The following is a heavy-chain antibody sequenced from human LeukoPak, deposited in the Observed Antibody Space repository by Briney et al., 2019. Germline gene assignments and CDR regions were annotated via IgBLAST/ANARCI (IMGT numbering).Heavy chain of an antibody. CDR1: GDSINNYF. D-gene: IGHD3-10*02. J-gene: IGHJ4*02. CDR3: AATMRGDYVDTNLDY. CDR2: MHNGVHT. V-gene: IGHV4-59*01. Sequence: SETLSLTCTVPGDSINNYFWSWIRQPPGKGLEWIGYMHNGVHTNYKPSLKSRVTIPGDTSKNHLSLKLTSVTAGDTAVYYCAATMRGDYVDTNLDYWGQGTLVTVSS.